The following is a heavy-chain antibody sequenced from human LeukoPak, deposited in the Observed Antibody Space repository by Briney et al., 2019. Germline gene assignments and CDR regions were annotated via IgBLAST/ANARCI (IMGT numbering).Heavy chain of an antibody. CDR2: IYHNGDT. D-gene: IGHD6-19*01. CDR1: GGSISSGGYY. Sequence: SETLSLTCTVSGGSISSGGYYWSWIRQHPGKGLEWIGSIYHNGDTYYNPSLKSRVTISVDTSKNQFSLKLSSVTAADTAVYYCARDLPVAGTGSGYWGQGTLVTVSS. J-gene: IGHJ4*02. CDR3: ARDLPVAGTGSGY. V-gene: IGHV4-39*07.